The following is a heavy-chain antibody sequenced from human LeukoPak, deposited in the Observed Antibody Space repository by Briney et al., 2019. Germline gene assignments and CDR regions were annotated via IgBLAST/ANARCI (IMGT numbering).Heavy chain of an antibody. CDR1: GFTFSSYA. D-gene: IGHD3-16*01. J-gene: IGHJ4*02. CDR3: ANGGGSSVLAYY. Sequence: GGSLRLSCAASGFTFSSYAMSWVRRAPGKGLEWVSAISGSGGSTYYADSVKGRFTISRDNSKNTLYLQMNSLRAEDTAVYYCANGGGSSVLAYYWGQGTLVTVSS. CDR2: ISGSGGST. V-gene: IGHV3-23*01.